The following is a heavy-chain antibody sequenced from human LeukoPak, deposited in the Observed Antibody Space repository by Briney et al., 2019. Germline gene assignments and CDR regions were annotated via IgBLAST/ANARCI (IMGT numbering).Heavy chain of an antibody. V-gene: IGHV4-59*01. D-gene: IGHD3-16*02. J-gene: IGHJ4*02. Sequence: SETLSLTCTVSGGSISSYYWSWIRQPPGKGLEWIGYIYYSGSTNYNPSLKSRVTISVDTSKNQFSLKLSSVTAADTAVYYCAREERWGSYRGFDYWGQGTLVTVSS. CDR2: IYYSGST. CDR3: AREERWGSYRGFDY. CDR1: GGSISSYY.